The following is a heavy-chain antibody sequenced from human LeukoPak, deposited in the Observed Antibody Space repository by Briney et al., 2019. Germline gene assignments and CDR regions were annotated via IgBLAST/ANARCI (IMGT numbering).Heavy chain of an antibody. J-gene: IGHJ4*02. CDR1: GGSIRSYY. Sequence: PSETLSLTCTVSGGSIRSYYWSWIRQPPGKGLEWIGYIYYSGSTNYNPSLKSRVTISVDTSKNQFSLKLSSVTAADTAVYYCARAGIAAAGPYGGYYFDYWGQGTLVTVSS. D-gene: IGHD6-13*01. CDR3: ARAGIAAAGPYGGYYFDY. V-gene: IGHV4-59*08. CDR2: IYYSGST.